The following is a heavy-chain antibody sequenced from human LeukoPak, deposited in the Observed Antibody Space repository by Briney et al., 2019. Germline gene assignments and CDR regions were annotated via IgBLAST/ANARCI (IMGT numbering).Heavy chain of an antibody. CDR2: IYPGDSET. V-gene: IGHV5-51*01. CDR3: ARHRYGGNVLDY. CDR1: GYTFTSYW. J-gene: IGHJ4*02. Sequence: PGESLKISCKGSGYTFTSYWIGWVRQMPGKGLEWIGIIYPGDSETRYSPSFQGQVTISADKFITTAYLQWYNLRASDTAMFYCARHRYGGNVLDYWGQGTLVTVSS. D-gene: IGHD4-23*01.